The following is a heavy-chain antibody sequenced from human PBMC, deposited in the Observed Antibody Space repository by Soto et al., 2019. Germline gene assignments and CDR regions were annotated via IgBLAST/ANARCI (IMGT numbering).Heavy chain of an antibody. Sequence: QVQLQQWGAGLLKPSETLSLTCAVYGGSFSGYYWIWIRQPPGKGLEWIGEINHSGFTNYNPSLHSRGTIAVDTSKTKFSMKVTSVTAADTAVYYCASGHRGSYLPRYGGQGTLVTVSS. CDR3: ASGHRGSYLPRY. CDR1: GGSFSGYY. D-gene: IGHD1-26*01. J-gene: IGHJ4*02. V-gene: IGHV4-34*02. CDR2: INHSGFT.